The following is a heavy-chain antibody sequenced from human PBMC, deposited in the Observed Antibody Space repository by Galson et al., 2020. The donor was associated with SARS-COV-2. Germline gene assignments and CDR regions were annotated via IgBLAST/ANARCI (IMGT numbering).Heavy chain of an antibody. Sequence: SETLYLTCTVSEDSISSNSYIWDWIRQPQGRGLEWIRGISYPGITYYNPSLTSRVTMSVDTSKNQFSLKLTSVTAADTAIYYCARRKGALADWGQGTMVTVSS. CDR1: EDSISSNSYI. D-gene: IGHD6-19*01. V-gene: IGHV4-39*01. CDR3: ARRKGALAD. CDR2: ISYPGIT. J-gene: IGHJ3*01.